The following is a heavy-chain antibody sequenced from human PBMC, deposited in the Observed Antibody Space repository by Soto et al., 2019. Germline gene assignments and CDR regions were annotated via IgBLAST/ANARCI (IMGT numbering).Heavy chain of an antibody. CDR3: ARVSLPNYYDSSGYSH. V-gene: IGHV1-18*01. J-gene: IGHJ4*02. Sequence: ASVKVSCKASGYTFTSYGISWVRQAPGQGLEWMGWISASNGNTNYAQKLQGRVTMTTDTSTSTAYMELRSLRSDDTAVYYCARVSLPNYYDSSGYSHWGQGTLVTVSS. CDR1: GYTFTSYG. D-gene: IGHD3-22*01. CDR2: ISASNGNT.